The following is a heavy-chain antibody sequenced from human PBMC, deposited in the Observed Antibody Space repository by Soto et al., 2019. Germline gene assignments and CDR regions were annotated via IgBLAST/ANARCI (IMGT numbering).Heavy chain of an antibody. Sequence: QVQLQESGPGLVMPSETLSLTCTVSGGSVTTGSYNWSWIRRPPGKGLEWIGNIFFTGITHYNPSLNNRVTMSVATSQNQFSLTVTSVTAADTAVYYCARDGHGMDVWDQGTTVTVSS. CDR1: GGSVTTGSYN. CDR2: IFFTGIT. CDR3: ARDGHGMDV. J-gene: IGHJ6*02. V-gene: IGHV4-61*01.